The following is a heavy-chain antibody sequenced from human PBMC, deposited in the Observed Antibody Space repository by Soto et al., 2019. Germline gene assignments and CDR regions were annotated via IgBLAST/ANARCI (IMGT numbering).Heavy chain of an antibody. V-gene: IGHV3-23*01. J-gene: IGHJ4*02. Sequence: SGGSLRLSXAASGFTFSSYAMSWVRQAPGKGLEWVSAISGSGGSSYYADSVKGRFTISRDNSKNTLYLQMNSLRAEDTAVYYCAKDYHDFWRRYYFDYWGQGTLVTVSS. D-gene: IGHD3-3*01. CDR2: ISGSGGSS. CDR3: AKDYHDFWRRYYFDY. CDR1: GFTFSSYA.